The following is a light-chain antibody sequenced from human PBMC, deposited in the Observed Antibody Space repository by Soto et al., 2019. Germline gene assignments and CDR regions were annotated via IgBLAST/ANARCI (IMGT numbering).Light chain of an antibody. V-gene: IGKV3-11*01. J-gene: IGKJ2*01. Sequence: EIVLTQSPATLSLSPGERATLSCRASQSVSTYLGWYQEKPGQPPRLLISEASSRATGIPARFSGSGSGTDFPLTISSLEPEDFAVYFCHQRYSWPHTFGQGTKLEI. CDR2: EAS. CDR3: HQRYSWPHT. CDR1: QSVSTY.